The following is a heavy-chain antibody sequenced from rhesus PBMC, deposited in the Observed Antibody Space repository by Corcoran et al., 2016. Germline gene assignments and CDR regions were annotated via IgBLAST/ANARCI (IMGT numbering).Heavy chain of an antibody. V-gene: IGHV1-180*01. CDR2: TAPNKSNK. CDR3: TRGSYSSGWYDY. CDR1: GYTLTSSY. D-gene: IGHD6-31*01. Sequence: QVQLVQSGAEIKQPGASVKLSCKASGYTLTSSYMYRVRQAPGQGLEWIGLTAPNKSNKCTAQSSQGRVTRTTAQSTSTCELELSSLRSEDPAVYYGTRGSYSSGWYDYWGQGVLVTVSS. J-gene: IGHJ4*01.